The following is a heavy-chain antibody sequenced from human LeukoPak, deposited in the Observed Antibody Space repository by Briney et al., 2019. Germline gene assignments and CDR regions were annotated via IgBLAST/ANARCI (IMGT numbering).Heavy chain of an antibody. J-gene: IGHJ6*02. V-gene: IGHV3-30*18. CDR1: GFTFSSYA. CDR3: AKLYYGDSYYYYGMDV. Sequence: PGGSLRLSCAASGFTFSSYAMHWVRQAPGKGLEWVAVISYDGSNKYYADSVKGRFTISRDNSKNTLYLQMNSLRAEDTAVYYCAKLYYGDSYYYYGMDVWGQGTTVTVSS. CDR2: ISYDGSNK. D-gene: IGHD4-17*01.